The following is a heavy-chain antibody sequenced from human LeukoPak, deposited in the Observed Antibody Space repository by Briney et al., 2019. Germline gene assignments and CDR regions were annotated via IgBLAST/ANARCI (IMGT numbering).Heavy chain of an antibody. CDR1: GFTFSSYA. Sequence: GGSLRLSCAASGFTFSSYAMSWVRQAPGKGLEWVSAISGSGGSTYYADSVKGRFTISSDNSKNTLYLQMNSLRAEDAAVYYCAKANYDFWSGPVAPSFDYWGQGTLVTVSS. CDR2: ISGSGGST. D-gene: IGHD3-3*01. J-gene: IGHJ4*02. V-gene: IGHV3-23*01. CDR3: AKANYDFWSGPVAPSFDY.